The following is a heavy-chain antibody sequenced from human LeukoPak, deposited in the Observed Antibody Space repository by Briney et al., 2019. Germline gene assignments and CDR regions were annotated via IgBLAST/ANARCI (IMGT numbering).Heavy chain of an antibody. J-gene: IGHJ4*02. Sequence: GASVKVSCKASGYTFTSYYMHWVRQAPGKGLEWMGGFDPEDGEAIYAQKFQGRGTMTEDTSTDTAYMELSSLGSEDTAVYYCATALAYCGGDCYSDYWGQGTLVTVSS. D-gene: IGHD2-21*02. CDR1: GYTFTSYY. CDR2: FDPEDGEA. V-gene: IGHV1-24*01. CDR3: ATALAYCGGDCYSDY.